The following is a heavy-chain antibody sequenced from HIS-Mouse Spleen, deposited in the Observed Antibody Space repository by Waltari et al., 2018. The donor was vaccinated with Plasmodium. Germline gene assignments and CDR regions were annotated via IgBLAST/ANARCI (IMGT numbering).Heavy chain of an antibody. CDR1: GFTFSSYW. CDR3: ASSWYWYFDL. CDR2: IKQDGSEK. V-gene: IGHV3-7*01. J-gene: IGHJ2*01. Sequence: EVQLVESGGGLVQPGGSLRLSCAAPGFTFSSYWMSWVRQAPGKGLEWVANIKQDGSEKDYVDSVKGRFTISRDNAKNSLYLQMNSLRAEDTAVYYCASSWYWYFDLWGRGTLVTVSS. D-gene: IGHD6-13*01.